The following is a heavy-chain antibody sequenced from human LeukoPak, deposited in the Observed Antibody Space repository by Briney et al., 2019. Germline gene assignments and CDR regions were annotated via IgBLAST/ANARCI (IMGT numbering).Heavy chain of an antibody. CDR1: GFTFSDYY. CDR3: AKDPPLYGILPYNFDY. D-gene: IGHD4-17*01. CDR2: ISSSGSTI. Sequence: PGGSLRLSCAASGFTFSDYYMSWIRQAPGKGLEWVSYISSSGSTIYYADSVKGRFTISRDNSKNTLYLQMNSLRAEDTAVYYCAKDPPLYGILPYNFDYWGQGTLVTVSS. V-gene: IGHV3-11*01. J-gene: IGHJ4*02.